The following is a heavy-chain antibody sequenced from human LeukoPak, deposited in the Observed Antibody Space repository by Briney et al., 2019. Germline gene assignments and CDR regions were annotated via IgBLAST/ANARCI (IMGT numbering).Heavy chain of an antibody. J-gene: IGHJ4*02. V-gene: IGHV3-30*02. CDR3: AKEDYSSSFDY. D-gene: IGHD4-11*01. Sequence: DSVKGRFTISRDNSKNTLYLQMNSLRAEDTAVYYCAKEDYSSSFDYWGQGTLVTVSS.